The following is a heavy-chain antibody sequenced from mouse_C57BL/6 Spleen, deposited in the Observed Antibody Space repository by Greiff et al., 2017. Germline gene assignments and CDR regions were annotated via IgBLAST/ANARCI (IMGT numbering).Heavy chain of an antibody. V-gene: IGHV1-55*01. D-gene: IGHD1-1*01. Sequence: QVQLQQPGAELVKPGASVKMSCKASGYTFTSYWITWVKQRPGQGLEWIGDIYPGSGSTNYNEKFKSKATLTVDTSSSTAYMQLSRLTSEDSAVYYCAQNYGSTSGAMDYWGQGTSVTVSS. CDR1: GYTFTSYW. J-gene: IGHJ4*01. CDR3: AQNYGSTSGAMDY. CDR2: IYPGSGST.